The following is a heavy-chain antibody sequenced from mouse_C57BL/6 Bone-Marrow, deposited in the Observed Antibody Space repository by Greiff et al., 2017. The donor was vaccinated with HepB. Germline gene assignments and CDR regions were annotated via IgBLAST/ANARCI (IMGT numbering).Heavy chain of an antibody. J-gene: IGHJ2*01. V-gene: IGHV6-6*01. Sequence: EVKVEESGGGLVQPGGSMKLSCAASGFTFSDAWMDWVRQSPEKGLEWVAEIRNKANNHATYYAESVKGRFTISRDDSKSSVYLQMNSLRAEDTGIYYCTRPYYYGRDHYFDYWGQGTTLTVSS. CDR3: TRPYYYGRDHYFDY. D-gene: IGHD1-1*01. CDR1: GFTFSDAW. CDR2: IRNKANNHAT.